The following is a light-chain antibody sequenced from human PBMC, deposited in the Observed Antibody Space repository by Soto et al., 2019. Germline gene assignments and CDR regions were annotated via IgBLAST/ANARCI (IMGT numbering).Light chain of an antibody. CDR1: QRVSSSG. Sequence: EIVLTQSPGSLSLSPGERATLSCRASQRVSSSGASSILAWSHQKPGQAPRLLIHGASNRAPGIPDRFSGSGSGTDFTLTISRLEPEDFAVYYCQQYGSSPYTFGQGTKLEIK. J-gene: IGKJ2*01. V-gene: IGKV3-20*01. CDR3: QQYGSSPYT. CDR2: GAS.